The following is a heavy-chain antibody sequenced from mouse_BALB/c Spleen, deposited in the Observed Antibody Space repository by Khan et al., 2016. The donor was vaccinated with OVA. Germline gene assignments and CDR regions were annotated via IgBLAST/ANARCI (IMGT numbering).Heavy chain of an antibody. J-gene: IGHJ4*01. CDR3: ARFITTATGDYYGMDY. CDR2: ISSGGTYT. CDR1: GFTFSSYG. Sequence: EVELVESGGDLVKPGGSLKLSCAASGFTFSSYGMSWVRQTPDKRLEWVATISSGGTYTYYPDSVKGQFTISRDNAKNTLYLQMSSLKSEDTAMYYCARFITTATGDYYGMDYWGQGTSVTVSS. D-gene: IGHD1-2*01. V-gene: IGHV5-6*01.